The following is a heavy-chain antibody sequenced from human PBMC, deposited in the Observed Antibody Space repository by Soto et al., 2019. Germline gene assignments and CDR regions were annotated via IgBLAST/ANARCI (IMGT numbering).Heavy chain of an antibody. CDR1: GFTFSSYW. J-gene: IGHJ6*02. CDR3: ASLLNHYYGMDV. Sequence: GGSLRLSCAASGFTFSSYWMHWVRQAPGKGLVWVSRINSDGSSTSYADSVKGRFTISRDNAKNTLYLQMNSLRAEDTAVYYCASLLNHYYGMDVWGQGTTVTVSS. CDR2: INSDGSST. V-gene: IGHV3-74*01.